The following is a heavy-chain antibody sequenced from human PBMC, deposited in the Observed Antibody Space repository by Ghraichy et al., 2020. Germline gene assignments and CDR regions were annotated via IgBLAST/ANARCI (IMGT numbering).Heavy chain of an antibody. V-gene: IGHV2-70*01. Sequence: SGPTLVKPTQTLTLTCTFSGFSLSTSGMCVSWIRQPPGKALEWLALIDWDDDKYYSTSLKTRLTISKDTSKNQVVLTMTNMDPVDTATYYCARIQALIVGATTGYYYGMDVWGQGTTVTVSS. CDR1: GFSLSTSGMC. D-gene: IGHD1-26*01. CDR2: IDWDDDK. CDR3: ARIQALIVGATTGYYYGMDV. J-gene: IGHJ6*02.